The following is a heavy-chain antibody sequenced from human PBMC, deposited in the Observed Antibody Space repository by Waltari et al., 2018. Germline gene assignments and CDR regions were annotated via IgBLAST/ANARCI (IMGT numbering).Heavy chain of an antibody. CDR3: ARGISSSADAFDI. J-gene: IGHJ3*02. D-gene: IGHD6-6*01. CDR2: SDTRGST. V-gene: IGHV4-61*02. CDR1: GASISSGSYY. Sequence: QLQLQESGPGLVKPSQTLSLTCTVSGASISSGSYYGIRIRQPAGKGLDGVGSSDTRGSTNSNPSLKSRVTVSVDTSKNQFTLKLRSVTAADTAVYYCARGISSSADAFDIWGQGTMVTVSS.